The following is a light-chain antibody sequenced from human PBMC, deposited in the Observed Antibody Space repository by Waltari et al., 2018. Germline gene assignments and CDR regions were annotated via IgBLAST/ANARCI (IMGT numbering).Light chain of an antibody. CDR3: HSRDSSSTRF. V-gene: IGLV3-19*01. CDR1: NIRRYY. J-gene: IGLJ2*01. Sequence: SSVLTQAPTVSVALGQTVRITCQGDNIRRYYPNWYQQRPGQAPILVLYDQNSRPSGIPDRFSGSLSGKTACLTITWTQAVCEANYYCHSRDSSSTRFFGGGTRLTV. CDR2: DQN.